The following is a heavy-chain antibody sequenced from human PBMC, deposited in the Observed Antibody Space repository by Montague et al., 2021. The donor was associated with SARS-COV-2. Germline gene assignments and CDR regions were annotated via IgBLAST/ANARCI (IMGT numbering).Heavy chain of an antibody. CDR2: INHSGST. V-gene: IGHV4-39*07. CDR1: GGSITSSSYY. J-gene: IGHJ6*02. CDR3: ARDPGGAYGMDV. D-gene: IGHD3-10*01. Sequence: SETLSLTCTVSGGSITSSSYYWVWIPQPPGLGLEWIGEINHSGSTNYNPSLKSRVTISVDTSKNQFSLKLSSVTAADTAVYYCARDPGGAYGMDVWGQGTTVTVSS.